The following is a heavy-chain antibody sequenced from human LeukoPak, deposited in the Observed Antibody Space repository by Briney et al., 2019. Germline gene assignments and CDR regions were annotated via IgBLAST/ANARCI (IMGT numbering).Heavy chain of an antibody. CDR2: ISWDGGST. CDR1: GFTFDDYT. J-gene: IGHJ6*03. CDR3: AKDSGSSWQDYYYMDV. Sequence: GGSLRLSCAASGFTFDDYTMHWVRQAPGKGLEWVSLISWDGGSTYYADSVKGRFTISRDNSKNSLYLQMNSLRTEDTALYYCAKDSGSSWQDYYYMDVRGKGTTVTVSS. V-gene: IGHV3-43*01. D-gene: IGHD6-13*01.